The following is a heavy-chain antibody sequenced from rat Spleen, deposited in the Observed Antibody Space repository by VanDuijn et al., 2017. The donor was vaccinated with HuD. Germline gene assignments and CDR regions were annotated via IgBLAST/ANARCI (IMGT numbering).Heavy chain of an antibody. D-gene: IGHD1-2*01. J-gene: IGHJ2*01. Sequence: QVQLKESGPGLVQPSQTLSLTCTVSGFSLTSYHVSWVRQPPGKGLEWIAAVSSGGNTYYDSTLKSRLIISRDTSKSQVFLKMNSLQTDDTAIYFCTRSGYYYSSYVPFFDYWGQGVMVTVSS. CDR1: GFSLTSYH. V-gene: IGHV2-6*01. CDR3: TRSGYYYSSYVPFFDY. CDR2: VSSGGNT.